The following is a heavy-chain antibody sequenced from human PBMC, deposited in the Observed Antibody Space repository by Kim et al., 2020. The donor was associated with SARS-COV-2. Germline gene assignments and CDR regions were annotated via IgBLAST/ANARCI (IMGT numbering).Heavy chain of an antibody. D-gene: IGHD4-17*01. Sequence: GGTDYADSVKGRFTISRDNSKNTLYLQMNSLRAEDTAVYYCASRMTAVPRWGQGTLVTVSS. J-gene: IGHJ4*02. CDR2: GGT. V-gene: IGHV3-66*01. CDR3: ASRMTAVPR.